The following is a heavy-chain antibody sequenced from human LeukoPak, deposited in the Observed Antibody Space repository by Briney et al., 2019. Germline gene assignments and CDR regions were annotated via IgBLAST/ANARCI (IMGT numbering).Heavy chain of an antibody. CDR3: AKDSGGWFDP. J-gene: IGHJ5*02. Sequence: PGGSLRLSCAASGFTFSSYAMSWVRQAPGKGLEWVSTISGSGDSTYYADSVKGRFTIFRDNSKNTLYLQMNSLRAEDTAVYYCAKDSGGWFDPWGQGTLVTVSS. CDR1: GFTFSSYA. CDR2: ISGSGDST. V-gene: IGHV3-23*01. D-gene: IGHD3-10*01.